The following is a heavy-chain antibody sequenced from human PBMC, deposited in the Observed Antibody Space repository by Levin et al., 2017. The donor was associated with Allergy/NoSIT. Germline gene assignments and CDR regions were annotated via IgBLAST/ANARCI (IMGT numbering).Heavy chain of an antibody. D-gene: IGHD3-10*01. J-gene: IGHJ4*02. CDR3: ARVVGDGDYYFDY. V-gene: IGHV3-7*01. CDR2: IKQDGSEK. Sequence: PGGSLRLSCAASGFTFSSYWMSWVRQAPGKGLEWVANIKQDGSEKYYVDSVKGRFTISRDNAKNSLYLQMNSLRAEDTAVYYCARVVGDGDYYFDYWGQGTLVTVSS. CDR1: GFTFSSYW.